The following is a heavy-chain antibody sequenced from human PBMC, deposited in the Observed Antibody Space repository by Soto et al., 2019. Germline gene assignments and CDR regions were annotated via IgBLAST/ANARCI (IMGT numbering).Heavy chain of an antibody. J-gene: IGHJ4*02. V-gene: IGHV4-59*01. CDR1: GGSISSYY. CDR2: MYYSGST. D-gene: IGHD3-22*01. CDR3: GGKNYDSSGYFDY. Sequence: EPLSLTCTVSGGSISSYYWSWIRQPPGKGLEWIGYMYYSGSTNYNPSLKSRVTISVDTSKNQFSLKLSSVTAADTAVYYCGGKNYDSSGYFDYWGQGTLVTVSS.